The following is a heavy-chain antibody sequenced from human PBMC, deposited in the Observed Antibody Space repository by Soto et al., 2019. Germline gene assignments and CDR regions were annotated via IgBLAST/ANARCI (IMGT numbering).Heavy chain of an antibody. CDR2: INHSGST. V-gene: IGHV4-34*01. Sequence: PSETLSLSCAVYGWSFSGYYWSWIRQPPGKGLEWIGEINHSGSTNYNPSLKSRVTISVDTSKNQFSLKLSSVTAADTAVYYCARGLEVVHFVVVVAAPGYFDYWGQGTLVTVSS. CDR3: ARGLEVVHFVVVVAAPGYFDY. D-gene: IGHD2-15*01. CDR1: GWSFSGYY. J-gene: IGHJ4*02.